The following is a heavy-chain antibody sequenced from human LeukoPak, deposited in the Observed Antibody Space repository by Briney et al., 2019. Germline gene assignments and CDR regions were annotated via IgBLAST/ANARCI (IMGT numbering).Heavy chain of an antibody. Sequence: GGSLRLSCAASAFTFSSYWMTWVRQAPGKGLEWVANIKEDGSEKYYVDSVKGRFNISRDNAKNSLYLQMNSLRAEDTAVYYCARGGYSSTWYISRDYWGQGTLVTVSS. CDR1: AFTFSSYW. CDR3: ARGGYSSTWYISRDY. J-gene: IGHJ4*02. V-gene: IGHV3-7*01. CDR2: IKEDGSEK. D-gene: IGHD6-13*01.